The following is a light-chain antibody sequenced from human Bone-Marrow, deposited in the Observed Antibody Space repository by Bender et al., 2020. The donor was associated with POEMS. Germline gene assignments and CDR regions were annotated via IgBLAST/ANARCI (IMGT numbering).Light chain of an antibody. Sequence: QSALTQPASVSGSPGQSITISCTGTSNDVGAYGYVSWYQQHPGKAPKLLIYEVRKRPSGVSNRFSGSKSGTSASLAITGLQSDDEAIYFCVAWDASLNGSVFGGGTKLTVL. CDR1: SNDVGAYGY. V-gene: IGLV2-14*01. CDR3: VAWDASLNGSV. J-gene: IGLJ3*02. CDR2: EVR.